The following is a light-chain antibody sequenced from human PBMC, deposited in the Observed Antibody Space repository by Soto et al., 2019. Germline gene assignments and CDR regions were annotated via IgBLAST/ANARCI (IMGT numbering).Light chain of an antibody. J-gene: IGLJ1*01. Sequence: QSALTQPPSASGSPGQSVTISCTGTKNDVGFYDFVSWYQHHPGKAPRLIIYEVVQRPSGVPDRLSGSKSGNTASLTVSGLQAADEADYFCKSYAGSNPYVFGSGTKVTVL. CDR1: KNDVGFYDF. CDR3: KSYAGSNPYV. V-gene: IGLV2-8*01. CDR2: EVV.